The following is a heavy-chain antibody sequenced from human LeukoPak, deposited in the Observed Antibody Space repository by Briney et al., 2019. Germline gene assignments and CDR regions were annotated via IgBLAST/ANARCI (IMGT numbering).Heavy chain of an antibody. D-gene: IGHD1-7*01. CDR3: ARDRAVGWELELRIDY. J-gene: IGHJ4*02. CDR2: VSSSGSTI. Sequence: GGSLRLSCAASGFIFSVYYMNWIRQAPGKGLEWVSYVSSSGSTIYYADSVKGRFTISRDNAKNSLYLQMNSLRVEDTAVYYCARDRAVGWELELRIDYWGEGTLVTVSS. CDR1: GFIFSVYY. V-gene: IGHV3-11*04.